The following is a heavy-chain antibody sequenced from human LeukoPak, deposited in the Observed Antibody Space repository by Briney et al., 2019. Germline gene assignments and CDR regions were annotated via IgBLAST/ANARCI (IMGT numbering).Heavy chain of an antibody. D-gene: IGHD6-19*01. CDR1: GASISSYY. V-gene: IGHV4-34*01. J-gene: IGHJ4*02. CDR2: INHSGST. Sequence: SETLSLTCTVSGASISSYYWSWIRQPPGKGLEWIGEINHSGSTNYNPSLKSRVTISVDTSKNQFSLKLSSVTAADTAVYYCAGDIPGIAVYWGQGTLVTVSS. CDR3: AGDIPGIAVY.